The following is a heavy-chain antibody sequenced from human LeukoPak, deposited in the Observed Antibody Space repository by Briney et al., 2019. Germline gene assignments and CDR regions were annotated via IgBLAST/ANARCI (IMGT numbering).Heavy chain of an antibody. Sequence: GRSLRLSCAASGFTFDDYAMHWVRQAPGKGLEWVSGISWNSGSIGYADSVKGRFTISRDNAKNSLYLRMNSLRAEDTALYYCAKDILYSYGSGFDYWGQGTLVTVSS. D-gene: IGHD5-18*01. J-gene: IGHJ4*02. V-gene: IGHV3-9*01. CDR1: GFTFDDYA. CDR2: ISWNSGSI. CDR3: AKDILYSYGSGFDY.